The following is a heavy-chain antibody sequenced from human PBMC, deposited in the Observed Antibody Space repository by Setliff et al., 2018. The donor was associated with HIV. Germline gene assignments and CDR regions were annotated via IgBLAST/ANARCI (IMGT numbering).Heavy chain of an antibody. D-gene: IGHD6-19*01. Sequence: ASVKVSCKASGGTFSASGFSWVRLAPGQGLEWMGGIIPAFGTADYAQKFQGRVTITADASTSTAYMELISLRSEDTAVYYCARGEGSGWDTVEENYYNLDVWGPGTTVTVSS. J-gene: IGHJ6*02. CDR2: IIPAFGTA. V-gene: IGHV1-69*13. CDR3: ARGEGSGWDTVEENYYNLDV. CDR1: GGTFSASG.